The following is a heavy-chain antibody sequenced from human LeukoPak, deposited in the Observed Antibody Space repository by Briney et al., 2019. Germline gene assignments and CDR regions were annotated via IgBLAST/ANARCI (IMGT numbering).Heavy chain of an antibody. V-gene: IGHV4-39*01. Sequence: PSETLSLTCAVSGGSVSSSTYSWGWVRQPPGKGLEWIGSIYYGGSTYYNPSLKSRVTISVDTSKNQFSLKLSSVTAADTAVYYCARHSGSYYVCWGQGTLVTVSS. D-gene: IGHD1-26*01. CDR3: ARHSGSYYVC. J-gene: IGHJ4*02. CDR2: IYYGGST. CDR1: GGSVSSSTYS.